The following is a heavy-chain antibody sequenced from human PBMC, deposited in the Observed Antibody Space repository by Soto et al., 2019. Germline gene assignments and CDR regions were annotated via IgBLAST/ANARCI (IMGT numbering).Heavy chain of an antibody. J-gene: IGHJ4*02. D-gene: IGHD2-15*01. V-gene: IGHV3-7*01. Sequence: EVQLVEAGGGLVQPGGSRRLYCAASGFTFSGYYMTWVRQAPGKGLEWLANIKEDGSEENYVDSVKGRFTISRDNAENSVFMEMNSLIVEDAAVYFCARDLGYCSGTKCYCAFDYCGQGTLVTVSP. CDR3: ARDLGYCSGTKCYCAFDY. CDR2: IKEDGSEE. CDR1: GFTFSGYY.